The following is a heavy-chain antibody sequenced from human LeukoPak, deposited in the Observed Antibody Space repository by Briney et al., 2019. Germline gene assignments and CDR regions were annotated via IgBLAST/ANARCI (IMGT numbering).Heavy chain of an antibody. CDR2: IIPILGIA. CDR3: ARGPVAGNYYFDY. J-gene: IGHJ4*02. Sequence: ASVKVSCKASGGTFSSYAISWVRQAPGQGLEWMGRIIPILGIANYAQKFQGRVTITADKSTSTAYMELSSLRSEDTAVYYCARGPVAGNYYFDYWGQGTLVTVSS. D-gene: IGHD6-19*01. CDR1: GGTFSSYA. V-gene: IGHV1-69*04.